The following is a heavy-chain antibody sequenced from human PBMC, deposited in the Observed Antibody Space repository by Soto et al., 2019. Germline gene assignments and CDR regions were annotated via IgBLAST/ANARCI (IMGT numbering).Heavy chain of an antibody. CDR2: INHSGIT. V-gene: IGHV4-34*01. CDR1: VGSFSGYY. Sequence: SETLSDTCAVHVGSFSGYYGSWIRQRPGKGLEWIGEINHSGITNYNPFLKSRVTISVDTSKNQFSLKLSSVTAADTAVYYCARGTQWLVIFDYWGQGTLVTVSS. D-gene: IGHD6-19*01. J-gene: IGHJ4*02. CDR3: ARGTQWLVIFDY.